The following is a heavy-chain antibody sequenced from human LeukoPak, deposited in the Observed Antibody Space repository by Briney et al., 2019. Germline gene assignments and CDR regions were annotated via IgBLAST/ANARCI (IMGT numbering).Heavy chain of an antibody. V-gene: IGHV3-23*01. Sequence: GGSLRLSCAASGFTFSTYAMRWVRQAPGEGLGWVSNIGTTADNTYYADSVTRRFTASTDNSNNTLYLQTSTLRAEDTGVYDCAKYRLGGRRDYACWGQRILVSASS. J-gene: IGHJ4*02. CDR2: IGTTADNT. CDR3: AKYRLGGRRDYAC. D-gene: IGHD3-16*01. CDR1: GFTFSTYA.